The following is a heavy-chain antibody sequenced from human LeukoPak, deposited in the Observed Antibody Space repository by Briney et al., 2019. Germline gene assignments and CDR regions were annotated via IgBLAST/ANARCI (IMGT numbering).Heavy chain of an antibody. CDR1: GFTFDDYA. D-gene: IGHD6-13*01. J-gene: IGHJ4*02. V-gene: IGHV3-9*01. CDR2: IGWNSGGI. CDR3: VKVTAAGFVDH. Sequence: PGRSLRLSRAASGFTFDDYAMHWVRQAPGKGLEWVSGIGWNSGGIVYADSVKGRFTISRDNAKNSLYLQMNSLGAEDTAFYYCVKVTAAGFVDHWGQGTLVTVSS.